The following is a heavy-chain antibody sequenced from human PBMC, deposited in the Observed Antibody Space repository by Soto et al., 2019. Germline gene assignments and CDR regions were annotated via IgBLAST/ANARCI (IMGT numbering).Heavy chain of an antibody. Sequence: EVQLVESGGGLVQPGGSLRLSCVASGFTFSSYYMHWVRQAPGKGLFWVSRINGDGSSTTYAVSVKGRFTISRDNANNTLYLQMNSLRGGDTAVYFCARRPGSIAAAEDYWGQGTLVTVSS. D-gene: IGHD6-13*01. J-gene: IGHJ4*02. CDR1: GFTFSSYY. CDR3: ARRPGSIAAAEDY. CDR2: INGDGSST. V-gene: IGHV3-74*01.